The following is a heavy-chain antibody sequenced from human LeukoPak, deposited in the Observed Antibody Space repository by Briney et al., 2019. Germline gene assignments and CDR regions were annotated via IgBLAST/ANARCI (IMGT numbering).Heavy chain of an antibody. J-gene: IGHJ6*03. D-gene: IGHD6-6*01. V-gene: IGHV6-1*01. CDR3: ARTRYSSSFEFHYYYYMDV. CDR1: GDSVSSNSAA. Sequence: SQTLSLTCAISGDSVSSNSAAWNWIRQSPSRGLEWLGRTYYRSKWHNDYAVSVKSRITINPDTSKNQFSLQLNSVTPEDTAVYYCARTRYSSSFEFHYYYYMDVWGKGTTVTVSS. CDR2: TYYRSKWHN.